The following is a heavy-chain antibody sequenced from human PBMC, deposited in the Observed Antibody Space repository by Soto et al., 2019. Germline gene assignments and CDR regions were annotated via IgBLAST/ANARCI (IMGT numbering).Heavy chain of an antibody. CDR1: GFTFSSYS. D-gene: IGHD3-16*02. Sequence: PGGSLRLSCAASGFTFSSYSMNWVRQAPGKGLEWVSYISSSSSTIYYADSVKGRFTISRDNAKNSLYLQMNSLRAEDTAVYYCARDIPTYDYIWGSYRPSPTFDYWGQGTLVTVSS. CDR2: ISSSSSTI. CDR3: ARDIPTYDYIWGSYRPSPTFDY. J-gene: IGHJ4*02. V-gene: IGHV3-48*01.